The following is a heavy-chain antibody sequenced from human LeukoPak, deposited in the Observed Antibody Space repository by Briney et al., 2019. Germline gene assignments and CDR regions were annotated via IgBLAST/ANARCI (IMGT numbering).Heavy chain of an antibody. Sequence: SETLSLTCTVSGGSISSHYWSWIRQPPGKGLEWIGDIYYSGSTNYNPSLKSRVTISVDTSKNQCSLKLSSVTAADTAVYYCARGIRSNWFDPWGQGTLVTVSS. CDR1: GGSISSHY. V-gene: IGHV4-59*11. J-gene: IGHJ5*02. CDR2: IYYSGST. CDR3: ARGIRSNWFDP.